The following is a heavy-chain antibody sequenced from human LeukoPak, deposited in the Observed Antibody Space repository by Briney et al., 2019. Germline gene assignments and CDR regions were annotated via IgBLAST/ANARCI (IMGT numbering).Heavy chain of an antibody. CDR3: ARGGYEYGDYIGGY. J-gene: IGHJ4*02. CDR2: IIPNFGTA. Sequence: SVKVSCKASGGTFSSYAINWVRQAPGQGLEWMGGIIPNFGTADYAQKFQGRVTITADESTATAYMELSSLSSEDTAVYYCARGGYEYGDYIGGYWGQGTLVTVSS. V-gene: IGHV1-69*13. D-gene: IGHD4-17*01. CDR1: GGTFSSYA.